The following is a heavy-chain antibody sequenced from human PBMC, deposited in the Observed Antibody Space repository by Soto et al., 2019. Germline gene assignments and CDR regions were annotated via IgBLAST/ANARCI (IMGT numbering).Heavy chain of an antibody. Sequence: EVQLLVSGGGLVQPGGSLRLSCAASGFSFSTFDMTWVRQAPGKGLEWVSAMIGHDGTTHYADSVKGRFTISRDNSKNTLYLQMNSLRDDDTATDYCVKGAWCDDWGQGPLVSVSS. J-gene: IGHJ4*02. CDR1: GFSFSTFD. CDR2: MIGHDGTT. D-gene: IGHD2-15*01. CDR3: VKGAWCDD. V-gene: IGHV3-23*01.